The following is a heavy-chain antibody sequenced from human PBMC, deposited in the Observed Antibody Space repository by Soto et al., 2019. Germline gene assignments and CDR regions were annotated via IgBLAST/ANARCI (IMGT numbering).Heavy chain of an antibody. CDR2: IYYSGST. CDR1: GGSISISSYY. CDR3: ARGRNYYDSSGYYDASFDY. V-gene: IGHV4-39*01. J-gene: IGHJ4*02. Sequence: PSETLSLTCTVSGGSISISSYYWGWIRQPPGKGLEWIGSIYYSGSTYYNPSLKSRVTISVDTSKNQFSLKLSSVTAAANVVYYSARGRNYYDSSGYYDASFDYWGQGTLVTVSS. D-gene: IGHD3-22*01.